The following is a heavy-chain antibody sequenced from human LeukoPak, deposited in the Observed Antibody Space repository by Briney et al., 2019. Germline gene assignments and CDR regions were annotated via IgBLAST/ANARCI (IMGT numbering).Heavy chain of an antibody. D-gene: IGHD6-13*01. Sequence: GESLRLSCAASGFTFSSYAMSWVRQAPGKGLEWVSGLSNSGGSTYYADSVKGRFTISRDNSNNTLYLQMNSLRAEDTALYYCAKSLRGSWPLDFWGQGTLVTVS. CDR1: GFTFSSYA. CDR3: AKSLRGSWPLDF. J-gene: IGHJ4*02. CDR2: LSNSGGST. V-gene: IGHV3-23*01.